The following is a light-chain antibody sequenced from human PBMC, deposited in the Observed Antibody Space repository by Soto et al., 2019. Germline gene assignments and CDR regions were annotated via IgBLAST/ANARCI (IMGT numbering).Light chain of an antibody. CDR1: QSVSSSY. CDR3: QQYGSSRWT. J-gene: IGKJ1*01. CDR2: GAS. V-gene: IGKV3-20*01. Sequence: EIVLTQSPGTLFLSPGERATLSCRASQSVSSSYLAWYQQKPGQAPRLLIYGASSRATGIPDRFSGSGSGTVFTLTISRLAPEDFAVYYCQQYGSSRWTFGQGTKVEIK.